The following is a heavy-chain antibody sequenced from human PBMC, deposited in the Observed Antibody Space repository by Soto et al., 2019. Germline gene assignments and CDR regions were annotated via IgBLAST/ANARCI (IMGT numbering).Heavy chain of an antibody. CDR3: AGSGRYFDWLTLFDY. D-gene: IGHD3-9*01. CDR1: GGTFSSYT. J-gene: IGHJ4*02. Sequence: SVKVSCKASGGTFSSYTISWVRQAPGQGLEWMGRVIPILGIANYAQKFQGRVTITADKSTSTAYMELSSLRSEDTAVYYCAGSGRYFDWLTLFDYCGQGTLVTVSS. V-gene: IGHV1-69*02. CDR2: VIPILGIA.